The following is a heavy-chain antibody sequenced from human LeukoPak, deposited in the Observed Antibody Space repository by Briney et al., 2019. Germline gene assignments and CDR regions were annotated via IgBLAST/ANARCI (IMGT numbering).Heavy chain of an antibody. J-gene: IGHJ5*02. CDR2: ISYDGNNK. CDR3: ARDPLDSSGLMNWFDP. Sequence: PGGSLRLSCAASGFTFSSYAMHWVRQAPGKGLEWVAVISYDGNNKYYADSVKGRFTISRDNSKNTLYLQMNSLRTEDTAVYYCARDPLDSSGLMNWFDPWGQGTLVTVSS. V-gene: IGHV3-30-3*01. D-gene: IGHD3-22*01. CDR1: GFTFSSYA.